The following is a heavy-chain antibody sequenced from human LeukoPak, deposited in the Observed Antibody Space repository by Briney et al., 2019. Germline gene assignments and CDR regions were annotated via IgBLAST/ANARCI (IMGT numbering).Heavy chain of an antibody. V-gene: IGHV1-2*02. J-gene: IGHJ4*02. CDR1: GYTFTGYY. D-gene: IGHD5-24*01. Sequence: ASVKVSCKASGYTFTGYYMHWVRQAPGQGLEWMGWINPNSGGTNYAQKFQGRVTMTEDTSTDTAYMELSSLRSEDTAVYYCATASFFTGDGYNFDYWGQGTLVTVSS. CDR2: INPNSGGT. CDR3: ATASFFTGDGYNFDY.